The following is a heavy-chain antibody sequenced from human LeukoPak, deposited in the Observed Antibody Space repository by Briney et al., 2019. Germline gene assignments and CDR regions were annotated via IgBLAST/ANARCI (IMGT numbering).Heavy chain of an antibody. CDR2: IYTSGGT. V-gene: IGHV4-4*07. CDR1: GGSISSYY. Sequence: PSETLSLTCTVSGGSISSYYWSWIRQPAGKGLEWIGRIYTSGGTNYNPSLKSRVTMSVDTSKNQFSLKLSSVTAADTAVYYCARISYYHPRGVYYFDYWGQGTLVTVSS. J-gene: IGHJ4*02. CDR3: ARISYYHPRGVYYFDY. D-gene: IGHD1-26*01.